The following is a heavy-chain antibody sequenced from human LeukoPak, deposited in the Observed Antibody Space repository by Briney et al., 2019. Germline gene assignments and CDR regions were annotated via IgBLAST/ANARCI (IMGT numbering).Heavy chain of an antibody. CDR1: GGSISRSSYY. V-gene: IGHV4-39*07. D-gene: IGHD1-26*01. Sequence: PSETLSLTCTVSGGSISRSSYYWGWIRQPPGRGLEWIGSIYYSGSTYYKPSLESRVTISVDTSKNQFSLKLSSVTAADTAVYYCARERGVGATIFDYWGQGTLVTVSS. CDR3: ARERGVGATIFDY. CDR2: IYYSGST. J-gene: IGHJ4*02.